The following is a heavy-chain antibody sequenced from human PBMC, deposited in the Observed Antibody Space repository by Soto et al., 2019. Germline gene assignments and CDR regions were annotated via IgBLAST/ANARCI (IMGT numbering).Heavy chain of an antibody. D-gene: IGHD3-3*01. J-gene: IGHJ6*02. CDR1: GYTFTSYY. CDR3: ARDRDFWSGYRSIKRDYYYYYGMDV. Sequence: ASVKCSCKASGYTFTSYYMHWVRQDPGQGLEWLGIINPSGGSTSYAQKFQGRVTMTRDTSTSTVYMELSSLRSEDTAVYYCARDRDFWSGYRSIKRDYYYYYGMDVWGQGTTVTVSS. V-gene: IGHV1-46*01. CDR2: INPSGGST.